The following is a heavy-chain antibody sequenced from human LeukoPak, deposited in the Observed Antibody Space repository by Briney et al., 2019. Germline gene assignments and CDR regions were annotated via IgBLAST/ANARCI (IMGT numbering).Heavy chain of an antibody. Sequence: PSETLSLTCTVSGGSISSGGYYWSWIRQPPGKGLEWIGYIYHSGSTYYNPSLKSRVTISVDTSKNQFSLKLSSVTAADTAVYYCARESVFGVVIEYYFDYWGQGTLVTVSS. CDR1: GGSISSGGYY. CDR2: IYHSGST. J-gene: IGHJ4*02. D-gene: IGHD3-3*01. CDR3: ARESVFGVVIEYYFDY. V-gene: IGHV4-30-2*01.